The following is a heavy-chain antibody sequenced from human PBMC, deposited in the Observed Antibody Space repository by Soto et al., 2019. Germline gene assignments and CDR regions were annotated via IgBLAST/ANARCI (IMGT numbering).Heavy chain of an antibody. J-gene: IGHJ4*02. V-gene: IGHV1-18*01. CDR3: AGGGTPIDS. D-gene: IGHD3-16*01. CDR1: GYTFTSYG. Sequence: QVQLVQSGAEVKKPGASVKVSCKASGYTFTSYGISWVRQAPGQGLEWMGWISAYNGNTNYAQKLKGRATTPTDTSTSTAYMELRSLGSAATAVYYSAGGGTPIDSWSQGTLVTVSS. CDR2: ISAYNGNT.